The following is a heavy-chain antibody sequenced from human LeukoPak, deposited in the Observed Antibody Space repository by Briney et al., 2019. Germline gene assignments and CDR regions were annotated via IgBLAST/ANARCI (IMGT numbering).Heavy chain of an antibody. V-gene: IGHV3-23*01. CDR3: AKDPYYYGSGSYRMDV. Sequence: PGGSLRLSCAASGFTFSSYAMSWVRQAPGKGLEWVSAISGSGGSTYYADSVKGRFTISRDNSKNTLYLQMNSLRAEDTAVYYCAKDPYYYGSGSYRMDVWGQGTTVTVSS. J-gene: IGHJ6*02. CDR2: ISGSGGST. D-gene: IGHD3-10*01. CDR1: GFTFSSYA.